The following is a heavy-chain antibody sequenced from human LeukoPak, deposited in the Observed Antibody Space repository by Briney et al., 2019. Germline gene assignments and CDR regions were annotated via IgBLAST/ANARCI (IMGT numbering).Heavy chain of an antibody. CDR2: IWYDGSNK. J-gene: IGHJ4*02. CDR3: ARDQHYYDSNGYAHL. CDR1: GFTFSSYG. V-gene: IGHV3-33*01. Sequence: GGSLRLSCAASGFTFSSYGMHWVRQAPGKGLEWVAVIWYDGSNKYYADSVKGRFTISRDNSKNTLYLQMNSLRAEDTAVYYCARDQHYYDSNGYAHLWGQGTLVNVSS. D-gene: IGHD3-22*01.